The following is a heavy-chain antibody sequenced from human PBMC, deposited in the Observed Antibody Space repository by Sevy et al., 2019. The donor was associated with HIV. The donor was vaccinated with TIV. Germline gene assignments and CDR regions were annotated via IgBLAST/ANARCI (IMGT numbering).Heavy chain of an antibody. J-gene: IGHJ4*02. CDR1: GYTFTALD. Sequence: ASVKVSCKASGYTFTALDINWVRQATGQGLEWMGWMNPNTGQTDYSQRFQGRVTMTRDTSISTAYMELHSLRSDDTAIYYCARGIAAGVDYWSQGTQVTVSS. D-gene: IGHD6-13*01. CDR3: ARGIAAGVDY. CDR2: MNPNTGQT. V-gene: IGHV1-8*01.